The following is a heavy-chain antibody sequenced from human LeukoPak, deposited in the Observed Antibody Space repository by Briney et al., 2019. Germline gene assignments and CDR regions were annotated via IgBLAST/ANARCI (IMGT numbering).Heavy chain of an antibody. Sequence: PSETLSLTCTVSGGSISSGDYYWSWIRQPPGKGLEWIGYIYYSGSTYYNPSLKGRVTISVDTSKNQFSLKLSSVTAADTAVYYCARDKEMATIGRAFDIWGQGTMVTVSS. CDR1: GGSISSGDYY. V-gene: IGHV4-30-4*08. D-gene: IGHD5-24*01. CDR3: ARDKEMATIGRAFDI. CDR2: IYYSGST. J-gene: IGHJ3*02.